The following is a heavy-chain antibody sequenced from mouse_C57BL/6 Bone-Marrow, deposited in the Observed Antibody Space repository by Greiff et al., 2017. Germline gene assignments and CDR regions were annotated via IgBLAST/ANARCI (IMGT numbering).Heavy chain of an antibody. CDR2: IDPEDGDT. CDR3: TGYFYYLGYYYAMDY. J-gene: IGHJ4*01. D-gene: IGHD1-1*01. CDR1: GFNIKDYY. Sequence: EVQLQQSGAELVRPGASVKLSCTASGFNIKDYYMHWVKQRPEQGLEWIGRIDPEDGDTEYAPKFQGKATMTADTSSNTAYLQLSSLTSEDTAVYYCTGYFYYLGYYYAMDYWGQGTSVTVSS. V-gene: IGHV14-1*01.